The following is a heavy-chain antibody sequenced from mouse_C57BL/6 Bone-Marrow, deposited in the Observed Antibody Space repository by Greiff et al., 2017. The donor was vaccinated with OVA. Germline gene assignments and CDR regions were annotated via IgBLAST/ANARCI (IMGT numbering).Heavy chain of an antibody. CDR1: GFSLSTFGMG. D-gene: IGHD4-1*01. V-gene: IGHV8-8*01. J-gene: IGHJ1*03. Sequence: QVTLKVCGPGILQPSQTLSLTCSFSGFSLSTFGMGLGCIRQPSGKGLVWLAHICWDGDKYYNSALKSRLTISKDTAKNKVFLKFASVDTADTATDYCARRSNWDGYFDVWGTGTAVTVTS. CDR3: ARRSNWDGYFDV. CDR2: ICWDGDK.